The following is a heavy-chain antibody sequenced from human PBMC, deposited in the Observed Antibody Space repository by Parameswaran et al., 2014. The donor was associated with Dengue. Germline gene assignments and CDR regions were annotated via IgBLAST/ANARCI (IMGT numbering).Heavy chain of an antibody. J-gene: IGHJ3*02. Sequence: RWIRQPPGKGLEWVSGINWNGGSTGYADSVKGRFTISRDNAKNSLYLQMNSLRAEDTALYYCARDRATWRLGDAFDIWGQGTMVTVSS. V-gene: IGHV3-20*03. CDR2: INWNGGST. CDR3: ARDRATWRLGDAFDI. D-gene: IGHD3-16*01.